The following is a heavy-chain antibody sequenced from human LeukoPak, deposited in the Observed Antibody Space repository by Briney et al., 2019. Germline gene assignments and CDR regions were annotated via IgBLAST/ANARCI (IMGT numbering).Heavy chain of an antibody. Sequence: GESLKISCKGSGYSFTTYWIGWVRQMPGKGLEWMGIIYPGDSDTRYSPSFQGQVTISAAKSISTSYLQWSSLKASDTAMYYCARSYCSSTSCYNPFDYWGQGTLVSVSS. V-gene: IGHV5-51*01. D-gene: IGHD2-2*02. CDR1: GYSFTTYW. J-gene: IGHJ4*02. CDR2: IYPGDSDT. CDR3: ARSYCSSTSCYNPFDY.